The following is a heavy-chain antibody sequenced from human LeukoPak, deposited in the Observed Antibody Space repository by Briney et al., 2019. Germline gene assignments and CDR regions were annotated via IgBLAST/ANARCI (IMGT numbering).Heavy chain of an antibody. D-gene: IGHD2-21*02. Sequence: QPGGSLRLSCAASGFTFNSYWMVWFRQAPGKGQVWVSCINPDGSWTLHADSVKGRFAISRDYARNTLYLQMNSLGVEDTAMYYCARYEQRPGVTASDPWSQGTLVTVSS. CDR3: ARYEQRPGVTASDP. V-gene: IGHV3-74*01. CDR2: INPDGSWT. J-gene: IGHJ5*02. CDR1: GFTFNSYW.